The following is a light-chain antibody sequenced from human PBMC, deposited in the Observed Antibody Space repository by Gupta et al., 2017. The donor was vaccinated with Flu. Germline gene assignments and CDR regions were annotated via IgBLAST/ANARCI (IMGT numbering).Light chain of an antibody. CDR2: GAS. J-gene: IGKJ1*01. CDR3: QQYDSHPLT. CDR1: QSSNN. Sequence: ELVFTQSPGTLSLSPRERATLCCRASQSSNNLAWYQHKPGKATRLVIQGASNRATGIPYRFSGSGSGTDFTFTISSLEPEDFAEYYCQQYDSHPLTFGQGTKVEIK. V-gene: IGKV3-20*01.